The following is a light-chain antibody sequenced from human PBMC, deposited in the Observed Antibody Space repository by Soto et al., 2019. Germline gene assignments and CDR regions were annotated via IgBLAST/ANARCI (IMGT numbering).Light chain of an antibody. CDR1: SGHSSYA. CDR3: QTWDTGIRVV. J-gene: IGLJ2*01. V-gene: IGLV4-69*01. CDR2: LNSDGSH. Sequence: LVLTQSPSASASLGASVKLTCTLSSGHSSYAIAWHQQQPEKGPRYLMKLNSDGSHSKGDGIPDRFSGSSSGAERYLTISSLQSEDEADYYCQTWDTGIRVVFGGGTKQTVL.